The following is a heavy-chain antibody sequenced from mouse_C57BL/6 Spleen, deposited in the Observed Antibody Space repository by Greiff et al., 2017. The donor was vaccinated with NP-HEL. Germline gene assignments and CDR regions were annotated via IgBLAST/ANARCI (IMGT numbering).Heavy chain of an antibody. D-gene: IGHD1-1*01. V-gene: IGHV1-80*01. J-gene: IGHJ2*01. CDR2: IYPGDGDT. Sequence: VKLMESGAELVKPGASVKISCKASGYAFSSYWMNWVKQRPGKGLEWIGQIYPGDGDTNYNGKFKGKATLTADKSSSTAYMQLSSLTSEDSAVYFCASLDYYGSSYWGQGTTLTVSS. CDR1: GYAFSSYW. CDR3: ASLDYYGSSY.